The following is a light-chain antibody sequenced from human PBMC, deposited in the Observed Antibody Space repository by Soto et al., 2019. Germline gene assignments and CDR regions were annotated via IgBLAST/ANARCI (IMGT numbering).Light chain of an antibody. J-gene: IGKJ1*01. CDR3: QQYYSYPRT. CDR2: AAS. CDR1: QGISSY. Sequence: AIRMTQSPSSFSASTGDRVTITCRASQGISSYLAWYQQKPGKAPKLLIYAASTLQSGVPSRFLDSGSGTDCAHTTSWLQSEDFATDYCQQYYSYPRTFRQGTKVEIK. V-gene: IGKV1-8*01.